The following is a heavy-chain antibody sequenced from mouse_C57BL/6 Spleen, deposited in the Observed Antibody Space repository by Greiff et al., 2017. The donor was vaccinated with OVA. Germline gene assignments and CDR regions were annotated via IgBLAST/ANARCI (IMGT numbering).Heavy chain of an antibody. D-gene: IGHD1-1*01. V-gene: IGHV5-17*01. J-gene: IGHJ3*01. CDR3: THYYGSSYEFAY. CDR2: ISSGSSTI. Sequence: VQLKESGGGLVKPGGSLKLSCAASGFTFSDYGMHWVRQAPEKGLEWVAYISSGSSTIYYADTVQGRFTISRDNAKNTLFLQMTSLRSEDTAMYYCTHYYGSSYEFAYWGQGTLVTVSA. CDR1: GFTFSDYG.